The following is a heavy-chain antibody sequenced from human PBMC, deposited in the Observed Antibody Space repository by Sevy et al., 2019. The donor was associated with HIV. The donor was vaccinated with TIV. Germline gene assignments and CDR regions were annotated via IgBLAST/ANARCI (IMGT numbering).Heavy chain of an antibody. CDR3: ARVGPTYQLLPFDY. CDR1: GFTFSSYS. Sequence: GRSLRLSCAASGFTFSSYSMNWVRQAPGKGLEWVSSISSSSSYIYYADSVKGRFTISRDNAKNSLYLQMNSLRAEDTAVYYCARVGPTYQLLPFDYWGQGTLVTVSS. J-gene: IGHJ4*02. D-gene: IGHD2-2*01. V-gene: IGHV3-21*01. CDR2: ISSSSSYI.